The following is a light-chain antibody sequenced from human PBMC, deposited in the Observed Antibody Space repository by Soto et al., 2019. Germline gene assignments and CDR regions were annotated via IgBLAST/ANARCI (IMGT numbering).Light chain of an antibody. CDR2: TNN. V-gene: IGLV1-44*01. Sequence: QSVLTQPPSASGTPGQRIIISCSGSTSNIESHSVNWYQHVPGTAATLLIVTNNQRPSGVPGRFSGSTSGASASLAISVLQSEDEAIYYCATWDDSRKGVFGTGTKLTVL. CDR1: TSNIESHS. J-gene: IGLJ1*01. CDR3: ATWDDSRKGV.